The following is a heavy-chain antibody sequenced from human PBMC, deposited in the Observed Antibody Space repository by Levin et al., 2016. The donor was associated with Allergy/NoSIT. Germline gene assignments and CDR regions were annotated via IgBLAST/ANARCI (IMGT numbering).Heavy chain of an antibody. V-gene: IGHV3-48*01. CDR1: GFTFSGYG. CDR2: ISWTLDII. Sequence: GESLKISCVASGFTFSGYGMNWVRQAPGKGLEWVSHISWTLDIIYYADSVKGRFTISRDNGRNSLYLQMDSLRAEDTAMYYCARDFRDYGMDVWGQGTTVTVSS. J-gene: IGHJ6*02. CDR3: ARDFRDYGMDV.